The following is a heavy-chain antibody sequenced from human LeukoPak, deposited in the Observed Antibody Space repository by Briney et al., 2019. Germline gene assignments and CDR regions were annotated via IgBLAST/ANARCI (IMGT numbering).Heavy chain of an antibody. CDR3: ARALAPSIAARPGDY. CDR2: IYTSGST. Sequence: SQTLSLTCTVSGGSISSGSYYWSWIRQPAGKGLEWIGRIYTSGSTNYNPSLKSRVTISVDTPKNQFSLKLSSVTAADTAVYYCARALAPSIAARPGDYWGQGTLVTVSS. J-gene: IGHJ4*02. V-gene: IGHV4-61*02. CDR1: GGSISSGSYY. D-gene: IGHD6-6*01.